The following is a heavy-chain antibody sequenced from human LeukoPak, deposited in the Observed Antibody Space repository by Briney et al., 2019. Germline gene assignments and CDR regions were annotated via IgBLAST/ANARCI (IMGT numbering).Heavy chain of an antibody. J-gene: IGHJ4*02. CDR3: ARDRERVLRPYDSSGVNDY. CDR2: IIPIFGTA. D-gene: IGHD3-22*01. CDR1: GGTFSGYA. V-gene: IGHV1-69*13. Sequence: SVTVSCKASGGTFSGYAISWVRQAPGQGLEWMGGIIPIFGTANYAQKFQGRVTITADESTSTAYMELSSLRSEDTAVYYCARDRERVLRPYDSSGVNDYWGQGTLVTVSS.